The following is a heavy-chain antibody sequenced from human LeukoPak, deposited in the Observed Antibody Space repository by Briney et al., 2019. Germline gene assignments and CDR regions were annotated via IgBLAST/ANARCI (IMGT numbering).Heavy chain of an antibody. D-gene: IGHD5-24*01. V-gene: IGHV3-53*05. CDR1: GFTVSNNY. Sequence: GGSLRLSCAASGFTVSNNYMSWVRQAPGKGLEWVSVFYSGGSTYYADSVKGRFTISRDNSKNTLYLQMNSLRAEDTAVYYCAKFEAEMATNEGPGDYWGQGTLVTVSS. J-gene: IGHJ4*02. CDR2: FYSGGST. CDR3: AKFEAEMATNEGPGDY.